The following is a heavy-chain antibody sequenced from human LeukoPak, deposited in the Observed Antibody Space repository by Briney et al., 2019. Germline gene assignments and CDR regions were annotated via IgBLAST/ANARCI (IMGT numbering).Heavy chain of an antibody. CDR3: AKFRGSSSWYHSFDY. CDR1: GFTFSSYA. V-gene: IGHV3-23*01. D-gene: IGHD6-13*01. J-gene: IGHJ4*02. Sequence: GGSLRLSCAASGFTFSSYAMSWVRQAPGKGLEWVSAISGSGGSTYYADSVKGRFTISRDNSKNTLYLQMNSLRAEDTAVYYCAKFRGSSSWYHSFDYWGQGTLVTVSS. CDR2: ISGSGGST.